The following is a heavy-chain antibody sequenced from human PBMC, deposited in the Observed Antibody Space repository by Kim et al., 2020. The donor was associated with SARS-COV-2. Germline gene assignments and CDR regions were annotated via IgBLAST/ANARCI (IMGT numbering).Heavy chain of an antibody. V-gene: IGHV1-3*01. Sequence: QKFQGRVTITRDTSASTAYMELSSLRSEDTAVYYCARKRYSGYDSSWFDPWGQGTLVTVSS. D-gene: IGHD5-12*01. CDR3: ARKRYSGYDSSWFDP. J-gene: IGHJ5*02.